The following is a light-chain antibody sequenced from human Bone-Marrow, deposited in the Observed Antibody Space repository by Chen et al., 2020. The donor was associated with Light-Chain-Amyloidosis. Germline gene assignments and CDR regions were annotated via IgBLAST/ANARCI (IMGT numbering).Light chain of an antibody. J-gene: IGKJ4*01. CDR2: GSS. V-gene: IGKV3-20*01. CDR3: EQYGSSPLT. CDR1: QTISSNY. Sequence: EIVLTQSPGTLSLSPGEGANLSCRASQTISSNYLTWYQQKFGQAQRLLIYGSSSSATGIPYRFTHSASGIDCTLAINRVGPEGIAMGYCEQYGSSPLTFGG.